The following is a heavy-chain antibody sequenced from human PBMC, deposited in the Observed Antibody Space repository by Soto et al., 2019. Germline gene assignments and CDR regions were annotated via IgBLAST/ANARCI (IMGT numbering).Heavy chain of an antibody. V-gene: IGHV4-30-4*01. CDR1: AGSISSGDYY. D-gene: IGHD5-12*01. Sequence: SQTLSLTCTVSAGSISSGDYYWSWIRQPPGKGLEWIGYIYYSGSTYYNPSLKSRVTISVDTSKNQFSLKLSSVTAADTAVYYCARGGGLSGYDFDYWGQGTLVTVSS. CDR3: ARGGGLSGYDFDY. J-gene: IGHJ4*02. CDR2: IYYSGST.